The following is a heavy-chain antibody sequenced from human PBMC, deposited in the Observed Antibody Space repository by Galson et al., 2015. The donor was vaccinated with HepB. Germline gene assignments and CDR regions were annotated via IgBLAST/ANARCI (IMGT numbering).Heavy chain of an antibody. Sequence: QSGAEVKKPGESLRISCKGSGYSLTSYWISWVRQMPGKGLEWMGRIDPSDSYTNYSPSFQGHVTISADKSISTAYLQWSSLEASDTAMYYCARSLRGPIGDPDAFDIWGQGTMVTVSS. V-gene: IGHV5-10-1*01. CDR2: IDPSDSYT. CDR1: GYSLTSYW. D-gene: IGHD4-17*01. J-gene: IGHJ3*02. CDR3: ARSLRGPIGDPDAFDI.